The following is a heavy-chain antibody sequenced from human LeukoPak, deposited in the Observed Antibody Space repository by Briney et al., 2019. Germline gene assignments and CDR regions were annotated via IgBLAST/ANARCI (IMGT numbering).Heavy chain of an antibody. J-gene: IGHJ3*02. CDR1: GFTFSSYA. CDR3: AKLRSSGRNAFDI. CDR2: ISGSGGST. Sequence: GGSLRLSCAASGFTFSSYAMRWVRQAPGKGLEWVSAISGSGGSTYYADSVEGRFTISRDNSKNTLYLQMNSLRAEDTAVYYCAKLRSSGRNAFDIWGQGTMVTVSS. D-gene: IGHD6-19*01. V-gene: IGHV3-23*01.